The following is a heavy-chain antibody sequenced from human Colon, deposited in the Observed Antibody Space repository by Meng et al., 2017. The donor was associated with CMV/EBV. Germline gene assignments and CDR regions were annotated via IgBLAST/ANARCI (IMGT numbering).Heavy chain of an antibody. Sequence: GESLKISCAASGFTFSISTMNWVRQAPGKGLEWVSGINWNGGRTGYADSVKGRFTISRDNAKNSLYLQMNSLRAEDTALYHCARGKGYSSSSDCSLGTNYYYYYGMDVWGQGTTVTVSS. D-gene: IGHD2-2*01. J-gene: IGHJ6*02. CDR3: ARGKGYSSSSDCSLGTNYYYYYGMDV. CDR2: INWNGGRT. CDR1: GFTFSIST. V-gene: IGHV3-20*01.